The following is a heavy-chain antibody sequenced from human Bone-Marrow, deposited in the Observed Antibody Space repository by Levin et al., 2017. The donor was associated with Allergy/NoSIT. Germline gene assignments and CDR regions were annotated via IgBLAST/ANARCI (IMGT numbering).Heavy chain of an antibody. CDR3: ATVQRRQQVAKGPFEF. V-gene: IGHV3-23*01. Sequence: VASVKVSCAASGFTFSAYDMYWVRQAPGRGLEWVSVITATGGSTYYADSVKGRFTASRDNSKNTLYLHMSSLRGEDTALYYCATVQRRQQVAKGPFEFWGQGTLVTVSS. CDR2: ITATGGST. CDR1: GFTFSAYD. D-gene: IGHD6-13*01. J-gene: IGHJ4*02.